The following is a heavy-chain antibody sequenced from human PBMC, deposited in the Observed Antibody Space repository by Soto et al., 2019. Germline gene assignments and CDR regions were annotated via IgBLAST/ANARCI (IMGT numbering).Heavy chain of an antibody. CDR3: AKDRVEWLFGWFDP. CDR2: ISWHSGSI. J-gene: IGHJ5*02. D-gene: IGHD3-3*01. Sequence: EVQLVESGGGLVQPGRSLRLSCAASGFTFDDYAMHWVRQAPGKGLEWVSGISWHSGSIGYADSVKGRFTISRDNAKNSLYLQMNSLRAEDTALYYCAKDRVEWLFGWFDPWGQGTLVTVSS. CDR1: GFTFDDYA. V-gene: IGHV3-9*01.